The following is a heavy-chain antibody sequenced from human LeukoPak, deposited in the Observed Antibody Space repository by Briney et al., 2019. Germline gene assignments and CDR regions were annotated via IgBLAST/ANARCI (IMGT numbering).Heavy chain of an antibody. J-gene: IGHJ1*01. CDR2: ISGSGGST. V-gene: IGHV3-23*01. CDR3: AKYEGYFQN. Sequence: GGALRLSSAASGFTFSSNGMSWFRQAPGKGLEWVTAISGSGGSTYYADSVKGRFTISRDNSNSTLHLQMNSLRAEDTAVYYCAKYEGYFQNWGQGTLVTASS. CDR1: GFTFSSNG. D-gene: IGHD3-16*01.